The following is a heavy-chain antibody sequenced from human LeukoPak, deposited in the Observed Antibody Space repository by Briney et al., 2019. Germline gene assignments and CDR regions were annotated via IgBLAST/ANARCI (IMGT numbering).Heavy chain of an antibody. J-gene: IGHJ5*02. CDR3: ARVPRGGDRFGP. CDR1: GYTFTSYD. V-gene: IGHV1-8*01. D-gene: IGHD3-16*01. Sequence: ASVKVSCKASGYTFTSYDINWVRQATGQGLEWMGWMNPNSGNTGYAQKFQGRVTMTRNTSISTAYMELSSLRTEDTAVYYCARVPRGGDRFGPWGQGTLVTVSS. CDR2: MNPNSGNT.